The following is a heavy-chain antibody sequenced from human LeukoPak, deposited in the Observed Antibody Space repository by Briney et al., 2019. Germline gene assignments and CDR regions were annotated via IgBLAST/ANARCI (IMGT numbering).Heavy chain of an antibody. V-gene: IGHV5-51*01. CDR1: GYTFHNHW. Sequence: AESLKISCQASGYTFHNHWIGWVRQMPGNSLQWMAIIYPDDSDTEYSPSFQGQVTISADKSINTAYLQWNSLKTSDNAIYYCVRLTTYQVPTNRFYYGMDVWGQGTTVIVSS. D-gene: IGHD2-2*01. CDR2: IYPDDSDT. J-gene: IGHJ6*02. CDR3: VRLTTYQVPTNRFYYGMDV.